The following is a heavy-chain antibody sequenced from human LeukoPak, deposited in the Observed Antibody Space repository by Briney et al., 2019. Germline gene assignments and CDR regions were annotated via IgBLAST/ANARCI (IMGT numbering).Heavy chain of an antibody. Sequence: GGSLRLSCAASGFTFSSYEMNWVRQAPGKALEWVSYISSSGSTIYYSDSVKGRFTISRDNAKNSLYLQMNSLRAEDTAVYYCAPFMGLRLYWGQGTLVTVSS. CDR1: GFTFSSYE. V-gene: IGHV3-48*03. CDR3: APFMGLRLY. J-gene: IGHJ4*02. CDR2: ISSSGSTI. D-gene: IGHD3-16*01.